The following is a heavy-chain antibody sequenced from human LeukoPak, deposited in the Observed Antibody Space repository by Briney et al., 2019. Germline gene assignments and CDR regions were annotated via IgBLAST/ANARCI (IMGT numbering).Heavy chain of an antibody. D-gene: IGHD3-10*01. Sequence: SVTLSLTYSVSGGPISSRYSEWSWIRQPAGWGLEWIGRSSSSGSTHHNPSLKSRVTISVGTSKHQLSLQLSSVTAADTAVYQCARHLPYGSGRPTINWFDPWRQGTLVTVSS. CDR1: GGPISSRY. V-gene: IGHV4-61*02. J-gene: IGHJ5*02. CDR2: SSSSGST. CDR3: ARHLPYGSGRPTINWFDP.